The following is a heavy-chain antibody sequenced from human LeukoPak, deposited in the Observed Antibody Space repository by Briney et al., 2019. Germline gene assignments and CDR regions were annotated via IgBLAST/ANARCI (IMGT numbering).Heavy chain of an antibody. J-gene: IGHJ3*02. D-gene: IGHD3-10*01. CDR2: IDDSGNT. CDR3: ARSDYHGSGSHTVFDAFDI. CDR1: GGSISRYY. V-gene: IGHV4-59*01. Sequence: SETLSLTCTVSGGSISRYYWSWIRRPPGKGLEWIGYIDDSGNTNYNPSLKSQVSISVDRSKNQFSLELSFVTAADTAVYYCARSDYHGSGSHTVFDAFDIWGQGTRVTVSS.